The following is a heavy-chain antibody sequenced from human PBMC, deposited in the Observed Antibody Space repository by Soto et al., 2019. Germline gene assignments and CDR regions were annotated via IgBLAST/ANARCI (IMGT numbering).Heavy chain of an antibody. D-gene: IGHD3-16*02. Sequence: GGSLRLSCAASGFTFSSYAMSWVRQAPGKGLEWVSAISGSGGSTYYADSVKGRFTISRDNAKNSLYLQMNSLRAEDTAVYYCATSVGGSYRPSPDYWGQGTLVTVSS. J-gene: IGHJ4*02. V-gene: IGHV3-23*01. CDR1: GFTFSSYA. CDR2: ISGSGGST. CDR3: ATSVGGSYRPSPDY.